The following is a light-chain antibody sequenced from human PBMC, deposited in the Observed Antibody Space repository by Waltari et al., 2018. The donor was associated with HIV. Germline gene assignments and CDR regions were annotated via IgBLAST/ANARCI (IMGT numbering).Light chain of an antibody. J-gene: IGLJ3*02. Sequence: SYELTQPPSVSVSPGQTARITCSGDAVPKQYAYWFQQKPGQAPVLVIYQDTERPSGIPERLSGSSLGTMVTLTITGVQAEDEADYYCQSTDRSGTYWVFGGGTKLTVL. CDR3: QSTDRSGTYWV. V-gene: IGLV3-25*03. CDR2: QDT. CDR1: AVPKQY.